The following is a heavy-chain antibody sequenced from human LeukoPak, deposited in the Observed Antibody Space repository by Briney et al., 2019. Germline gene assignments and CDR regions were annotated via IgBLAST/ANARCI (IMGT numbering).Heavy chain of an antibody. V-gene: IGHV3-30*18. J-gene: IGHJ4*02. CDR2: ISYDGSNK. CDR1: GFTFSSYG. CDR3: VKSHYRGFGELFSNFDY. Sequence: GRSLRLSCAASGFTFSSYGMHWVRQAPGKGLEWVAVISYDGSNKYYADSVKGRFTISRDNSKNTLYLQMNSLRAEDTAVYYCVKSHYRGFGELFSNFDYWGQGTLVTVSS. D-gene: IGHD3-10*01.